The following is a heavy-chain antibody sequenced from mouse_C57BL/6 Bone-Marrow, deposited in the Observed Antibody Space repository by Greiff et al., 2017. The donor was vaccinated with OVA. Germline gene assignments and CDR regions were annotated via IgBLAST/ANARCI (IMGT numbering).Heavy chain of an antibody. V-gene: IGHV1-69*01. CDR3: ARQLRRGFAY. D-gene: IGHD2-4*01. J-gene: IGHJ3*01. Sequence: QVQLQQPGAELVMPGASVKLSCKASGYTFTSYWMHWVKQRPGQGLEWIGEIDPSDSYTNYNQKFKGKSTLTVDKSSSTAYMQLSSLTSEDSAVYYCARQLRRGFAYWGQGTLVTVSA. CDR1: GYTFTSYW. CDR2: IDPSDSYT.